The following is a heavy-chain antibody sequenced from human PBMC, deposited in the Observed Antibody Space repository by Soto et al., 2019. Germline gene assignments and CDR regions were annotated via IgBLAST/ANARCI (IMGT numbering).Heavy chain of an antibody. J-gene: IGHJ4*02. D-gene: IGHD3-22*01. Sequence: PGGSLRLSCAASGFTFSSYSMSWVRQAPGKGLEWVSSITSSSDYVYYADSVKGRFTISRDNAKNSLYLQMNSLRAEDTAVYYCDRAVYFDSSGYSVWGQGPLVTVSS. CDR1: GFTFSSYS. CDR3: DRAVYFDSSGYSV. CDR2: ITSSSDYV. V-gene: IGHV3-21*01.